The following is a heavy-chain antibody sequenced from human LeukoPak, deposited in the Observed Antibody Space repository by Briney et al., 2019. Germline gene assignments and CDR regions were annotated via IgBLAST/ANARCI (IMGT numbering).Heavy chain of an antibody. V-gene: IGHV3-11*06. CDR3: ARGGDYPFDY. CDR2: ISGGSSYT. CDR1: GFTFSDYY. Sequence: GSLRLSCAASGFTFSDYYMTWIRQAPGKGLEWVSYISGGSSYTNYADSVKGRFTISRDNAKNSLYLQMNSLRAEDTAVYYCARGGDYPFDYWGQGTLVTVSS. D-gene: IGHD4-17*01. J-gene: IGHJ4*02.